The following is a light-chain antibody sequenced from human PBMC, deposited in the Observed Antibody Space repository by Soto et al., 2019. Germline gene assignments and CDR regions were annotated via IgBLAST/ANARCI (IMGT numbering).Light chain of an antibody. V-gene: IGKV3-20*01. CDR2: GGS. J-gene: IGKJ2*03. Sequence: ESLLTQSPGTLSLSPGETATLPCRASQSVTSTYLAWYQQRPGQSPRLIIYGGSTRATGFPDRFSGGGSGTDFTLTISRLEPEDSAVYYCHCQQFDGSRIYSFGQGTKLEI. CDR1: QSVTSTY. CDR3: QQFDGSRIYS.